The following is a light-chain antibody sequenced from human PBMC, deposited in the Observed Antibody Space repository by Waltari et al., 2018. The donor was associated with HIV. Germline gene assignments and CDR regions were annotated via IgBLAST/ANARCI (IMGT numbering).Light chain of an antibody. J-gene: IGLJ3*02. CDR1: NSNIGRNY. V-gene: IGLV1-51*01. Sequence: QSVLTQPPSVSAAPGQKVTISCSGSNSNIGRNYVSWYQQRPGRVSKLLILDNVIRSSGFTYRFSGSESGTSATLVITGLQTGDDADYYCGTWDSSLSAGVFGGGTKVTVL. CDR3: GTWDSSLSAGV. CDR2: DNV.